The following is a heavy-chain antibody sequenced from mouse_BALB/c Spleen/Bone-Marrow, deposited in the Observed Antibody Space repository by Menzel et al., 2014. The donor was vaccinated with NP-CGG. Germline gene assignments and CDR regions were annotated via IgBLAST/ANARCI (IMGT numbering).Heavy chain of an antibody. Sequence: EVKLQESGAELVKPGASVKLSCTASGFNIKDTYMHWVKQRAEQGLEWIGRIDPANGNTKYDQKFQGKATITADTSSNTAYLQLSSLTSEDTAVYYCARLDWFAYWGQGTLVTVSA. CDR2: IDPANGNT. V-gene: IGHV14-3*02. CDR1: GFNIKDTY. CDR3: ARLDWFAY. J-gene: IGHJ3*01.